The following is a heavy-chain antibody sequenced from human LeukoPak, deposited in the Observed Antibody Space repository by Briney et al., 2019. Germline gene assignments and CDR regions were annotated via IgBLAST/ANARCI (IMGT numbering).Heavy chain of an antibody. Sequence: PSETLSLTCTVSGGSISSSSYYRGWIRQPPGKGLEWIGEINHSGSTNYNPSLKSRVTISVDTSKNQFSLKLSSVTAADTAVYYCARRGIAVAGGGYYYYYYMDVWGKGTTVTVSS. CDR2: INHSGST. CDR3: ARRGIAVAGGGYYYYYYMDV. D-gene: IGHD6-19*01. J-gene: IGHJ6*03. V-gene: IGHV4-39*07. CDR1: GGSISSSSYY.